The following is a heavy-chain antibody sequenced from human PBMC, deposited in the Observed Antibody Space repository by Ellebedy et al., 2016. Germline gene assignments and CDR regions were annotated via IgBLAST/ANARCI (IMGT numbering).Heavy chain of an antibody. J-gene: IGHJ5*02. CDR2: ITSSSFYI. Sequence: GESLKISXAASGFTLSYYSMNWVRQAPGKGPEWALSITSSSFYIFYADSVKGRFTISRDNAKNSVYLQMNSLRGEDTALYYCARGVGGTSLNWFDTWGQGTLVTVSS. V-gene: IGHV3-21*01. D-gene: IGHD3-16*01. CDR3: ARGVGGTSLNWFDT. CDR1: GFTLSYYS.